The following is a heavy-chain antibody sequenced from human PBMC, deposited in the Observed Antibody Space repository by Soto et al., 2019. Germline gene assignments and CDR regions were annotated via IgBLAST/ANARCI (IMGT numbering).Heavy chain of an antibody. Sequence: GGSLRLSCAASGFTFSSYWMSWVRQAPGKGLEWVANIKQDGSEKYYVDSVKGRFTISRDNAKNSLYLQMNSLRAEDTAVYYCARVYGYYDFWSRYYRFDYWGQGTLVTVSS. V-gene: IGHV3-7*01. D-gene: IGHD3-3*01. CDR1: GFTFSSYW. J-gene: IGHJ4*02. CDR3: ARVYGYYDFWSRYYRFDY. CDR2: IKQDGSEK.